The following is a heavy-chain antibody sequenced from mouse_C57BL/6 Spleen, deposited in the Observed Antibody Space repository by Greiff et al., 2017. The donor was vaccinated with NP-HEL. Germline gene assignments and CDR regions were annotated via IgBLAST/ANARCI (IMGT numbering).Heavy chain of an antibody. J-gene: IGHJ4*01. Sequence: QVQLKQSGPGLVQPSQSLSITCTVSGFSLTSYGVHWVRQSPGKGLEWLGVIWRGGSTDYNAAFMSRLSITKDNSKSQVFFKMNNLQADDTAIYYCAKKFSMITRDYAMDYWGQGTSVTVSS. CDR2: IWRGGST. V-gene: IGHV2-5*01. CDR1: GFSLTSYG. CDR3: AKKFSMITRDYAMDY. D-gene: IGHD2-4*01.